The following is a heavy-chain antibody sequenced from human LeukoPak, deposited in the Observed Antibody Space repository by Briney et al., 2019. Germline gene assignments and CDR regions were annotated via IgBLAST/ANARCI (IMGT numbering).Heavy chain of an antibody. D-gene: IGHD6-19*01. J-gene: IGHJ4*02. V-gene: IGHV3-23*01. CDR1: GFTFSSYG. CDR2: ISGSGGST. CDR3: AKDSSGWHPLEFDY. Sequence: GGTLRLSCAASGFTFSSYGMSWVRQAPGKGLEWVSGISGSGGSTYYADSVKGRFTISRDNSKNTLYLQMNSLRAEDTAVYYCAKDSSGWHPLEFDYWGQGTLVTVSS.